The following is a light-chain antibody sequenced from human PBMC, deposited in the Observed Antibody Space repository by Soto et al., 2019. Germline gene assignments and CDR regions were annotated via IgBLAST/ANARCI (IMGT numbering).Light chain of an antibody. J-gene: IGKJ1*01. CDR3: QQYGDSPPWT. CDR1: QSVSSNY. V-gene: IGKV3-20*01. Sequence: EIVLTQSPGTLSLSPGERATLSCRASQSVSSNYLAWYQQKAGQAPRLLIYGVSSRATGIPDRFSGSGSGTDFTLTTSRLEPEDFAVYYCQQYGDSPPWTFGQGTKVEIK. CDR2: GVS.